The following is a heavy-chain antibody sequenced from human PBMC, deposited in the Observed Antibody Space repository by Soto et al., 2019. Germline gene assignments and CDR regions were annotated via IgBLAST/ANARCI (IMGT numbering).Heavy chain of an antibody. J-gene: IGHJ4*02. CDR1: GFTFSTYA. CDR2: ISDSGST. CDR3: ANDKGGRSCRRTSCLYSFDY. V-gene: IGHV3-23*01. Sequence: EVQLLESGGGLVQPGGSLRLSCTASGFTFSTYAMSWVRQAPGKGLEWVSTISDSGSTYYADSVKGRFTMSRDNSKNTRYLERNRLRAEDTAVYYCANDKGGRSCRRTSCLYSFDYWVQGTLVTVSS. D-gene: IGHD2-2*01.